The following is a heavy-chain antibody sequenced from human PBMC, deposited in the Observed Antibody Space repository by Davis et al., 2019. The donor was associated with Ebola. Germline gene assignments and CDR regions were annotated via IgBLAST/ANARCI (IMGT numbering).Heavy chain of an antibody. CDR1: GFTFGVYS. D-gene: IGHD6-13*01. CDR2: ISSSSTTI. J-gene: IGHJ4*02. CDR3: ARARSLVYSSSWYCDY. Sequence: GGSLRLSCAASGFTFGVYSMNWVRQAPGKGLEWVSYISSSSTTIYFADSVKGRFTISRDNAKNSLYLQMNSLRAEDTAVYYCARARSLVYSSSWYCDYWGQGTLVTVSS. V-gene: IGHV3-48*01.